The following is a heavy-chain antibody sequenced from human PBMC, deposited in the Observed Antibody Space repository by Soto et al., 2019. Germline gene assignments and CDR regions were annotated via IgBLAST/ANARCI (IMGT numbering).Heavy chain of an antibody. CDR1: GYSFTSYW. V-gene: IGHV5-10-1*01. D-gene: IGHD3-9*01. Sequence: PGESLKISCKGSGYSFTSYWISWVRQMPGKGLEWMGRIDPSDSYTNYSPSFQGHVTISADKSISTAYLQWSSLKASDTAMYYCARHFSTGRRGSDYYYGMDVWXQGTTVTVSS. J-gene: IGHJ6*02. CDR2: IDPSDSYT. CDR3: ARHFSTGRRGSDYYYGMDV.